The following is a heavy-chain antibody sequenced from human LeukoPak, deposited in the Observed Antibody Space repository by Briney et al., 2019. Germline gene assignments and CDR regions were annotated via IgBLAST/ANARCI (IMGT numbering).Heavy chain of an antibody. CDR3: ARDDYGVFDAFDV. CDR1: GESITSHF. J-gene: IGHJ3*01. CDR2: VSKSGST. V-gene: IGHV4-4*08. Sequence: SETLSLTCTVSGESITSHFWTWIRQAPGKGLEWVGYVSKSGSTNYNPSLQSRITSSVDTSKNQFFLKLTSMTAADTAVYFCARDDYGVFDAFDVWGQGTVVTVSS. D-gene: IGHD3-16*01.